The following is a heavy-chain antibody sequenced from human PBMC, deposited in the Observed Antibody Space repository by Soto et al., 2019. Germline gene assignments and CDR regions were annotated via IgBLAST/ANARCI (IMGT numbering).Heavy chain of an antibody. D-gene: IGHD3-22*01. CDR1: GGSFSGYY. J-gene: IGHJ4*02. V-gene: IGHV4-34*01. Sequence: PSETLSLTCAVYGGSFSGYYWSWIRQPPGKGLEWIGEINHSGSTNYNPSLKSRVTISVDTSRNQFSLNLSSVTAADTAVYYCARLGDYYKAFDYWGQGTLVTVSS. CDR3: ARLGDYYKAFDY. CDR2: INHSGST.